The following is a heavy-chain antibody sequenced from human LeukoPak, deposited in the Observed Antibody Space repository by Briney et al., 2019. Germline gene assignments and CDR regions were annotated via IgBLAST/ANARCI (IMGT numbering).Heavy chain of an antibody. D-gene: IGHD3-10*01. Sequence: SQTLPLTCAVSGGSISSGGYSWSWIRQPPGKGLEWIGYMYHSGSTYYNPSLKSRVTISIDRSKNHFSLKLSSVTAADTAVYYCARGREAVSLWFGGWFDPWGQGTLVTVSS. CDR3: ARGREAVSLWFGGWFDP. CDR1: GGSISSGGYS. V-gene: IGHV4-30-2*01. CDR2: MYHSGST. J-gene: IGHJ5*02.